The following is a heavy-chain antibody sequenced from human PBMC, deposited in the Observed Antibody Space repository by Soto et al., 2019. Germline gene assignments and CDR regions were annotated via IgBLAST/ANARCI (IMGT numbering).Heavy chain of an antibody. CDR1: GFTFSYYW. CDR2: VKQDGSER. J-gene: IGHJ4*02. Sequence: EVQLVESGGDLVQPGGSLRLSCAASGFTFSYYWMNWVRQAPGKGLEWVANVKQDGSERNYVDSVKGRFTISRDNARNSLYLQMNSLRAEDTAVYYCAAGAAGRNSPRRHFDYWGQGTLVTVSS. V-gene: IGHV3-7*01. D-gene: IGHD6-13*01. CDR3: AAGAAGRNSPRRHFDY.